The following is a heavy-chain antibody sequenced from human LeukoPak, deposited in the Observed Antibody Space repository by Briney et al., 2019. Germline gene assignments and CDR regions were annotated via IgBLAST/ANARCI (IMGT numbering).Heavy chain of an antibody. CDR1: GGSISGHY. D-gene: IGHD3-3*01. J-gene: IGHJ6*03. CDR3: ARVSYAVWNGYLSHSMDV. Sequence: SETLSLTCTVSGGSISGHYWTWIRQPPGKGLKWLGYVHYSGSTYYHPSPKSRVTISLDTSKTQFSQELSSVIAADTAVYYCARVSYAVWNGYLSHSMDVWGKGTTVFVSS. V-gene: IGHV4-59*11. CDR2: VHYSGST.